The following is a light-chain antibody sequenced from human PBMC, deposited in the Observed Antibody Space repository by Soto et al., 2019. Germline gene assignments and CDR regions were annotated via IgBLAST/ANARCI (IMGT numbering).Light chain of an antibody. Sequence: DIQVTQYPSSLSASVGDRVTITCRASQGIKNYLAWYQQKPGEIPKLLIYAASTLESGIPPRFSGSGSGTDFTLTISSLQPEDVAAYYCQKYNSAPLTFGGGTKVDIK. CDR1: QGIKNY. CDR3: QKYNSAPLT. CDR2: AAS. J-gene: IGKJ4*01. V-gene: IGKV1-27*01.